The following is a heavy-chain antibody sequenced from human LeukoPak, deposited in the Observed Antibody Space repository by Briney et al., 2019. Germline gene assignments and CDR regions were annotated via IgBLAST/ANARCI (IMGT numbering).Heavy chain of an antibody. D-gene: IGHD2-21*02. J-gene: IGHJ6*02. CDR1: GFTFSSYA. V-gene: IGHV3-30*04. Sequence: GRSLKLSCAASGFTFSSYAMNWVRQAPGKGLEWVAVISYDGSNKYYGDSVKGRFTISRDNPKNRLTLQMNSLRPEDSAVYYCAKARGPGDASNYYYGLDVWGQGTTVTVSS. CDR2: ISYDGSNK. CDR3: AKARGPGDASNYYYGLDV.